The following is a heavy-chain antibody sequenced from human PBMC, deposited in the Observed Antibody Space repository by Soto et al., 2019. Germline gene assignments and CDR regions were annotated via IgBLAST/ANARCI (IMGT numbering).Heavy chain of an antibody. CDR3: ARDGGSY. CDR1: GFTFRSYA. D-gene: IGHD3-16*01. CDR2: ISYDGSNK. V-gene: IGHV3-30-3*01. J-gene: IGHJ4*02. Sequence: QVQLVESGGGVVQPGTSLRLSCAASGFTFRSYAMHWVRQAPGKGLEWVAVISYDGSNKYYADSVKGRFTISRHNSKNTLYLQMNTLRAEDTALYHCARDGGSYWGQGTPVIVSS.